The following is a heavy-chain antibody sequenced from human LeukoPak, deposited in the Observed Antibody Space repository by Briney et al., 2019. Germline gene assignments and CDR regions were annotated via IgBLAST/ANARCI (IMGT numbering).Heavy chain of an antibody. CDR2: IKQDGSEK. D-gene: IGHD6-13*01. CDR1: GFTFSSYW. CDR3: ARDPTIAAAGSPDY. V-gene: IGHV3-7*01. J-gene: IGHJ4*02. Sequence: PGGSLRLSCAASGFTFSSYWMSWVRQAPGKGLEWVANIKQDGSEKYYVDSVKGRFTISRDNAKNSLYLQMNSLRAEDTAVYYCARDPTIAAAGSPDYWGQGTLVTVSS.